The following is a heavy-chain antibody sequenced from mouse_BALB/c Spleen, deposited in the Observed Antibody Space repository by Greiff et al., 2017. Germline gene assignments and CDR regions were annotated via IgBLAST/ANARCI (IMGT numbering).Heavy chain of an antibody. V-gene: IGHV2-9*02. CDR2: IWAGGST. CDR1: GFSLTSYG. Sequence: VQRVESGPGLVAPSQSLSITCTVSGFSLTSYGVHWVRQPPGKGLEWLGVIWAGGSTNYNSALMSRLSISKDNSKSQVFLKMNSLQTDDTAMYYCAREGYYDYDGAMDYWGQGTSVTVSS. D-gene: IGHD2-4*01. J-gene: IGHJ4*01. CDR3: AREGYYDYDGAMDY.